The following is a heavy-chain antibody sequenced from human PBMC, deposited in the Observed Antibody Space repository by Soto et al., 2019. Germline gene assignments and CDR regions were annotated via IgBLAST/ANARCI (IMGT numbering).Heavy chain of an antibody. Sequence: EVQLVESGGGLVQPGGSLRLSCAASGLTLSTYDMHWVRQTPGKGLEWVASIATAGDTYYADSVRGRCTISREITKNSFYRQRNTQRAGDTAVYYCTKELLGGQIRPFDIWGRGTVVTVSS. D-gene: IGHD2-15*01. CDR3: TKELLGGQIRPFDI. J-gene: IGHJ3*02. V-gene: IGHV3-13*04. CDR1: GLTLSTYD. CDR2: IATAGDT.